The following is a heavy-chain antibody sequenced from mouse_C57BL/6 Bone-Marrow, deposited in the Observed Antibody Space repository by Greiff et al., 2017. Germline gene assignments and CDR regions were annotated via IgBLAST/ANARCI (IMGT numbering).Heavy chain of an antibody. Sequence: QVQLQQSGPELVKPGASVKISCKASGYAFSSSWMNWVKQRPGKGLEWIGRIYPGDGDTNYNGKFKGKATLTADKSSSTAYMQLSSLTSEDSAVYFCARSTYYSNYGYYFDCWGQGTTLTVSS. CDR3: ARSTYYSNYGYYFDC. CDR1: GYAFSSSW. CDR2: IYPGDGDT. J-gene: IGHJ2*01. D-gene: IGHD2-5*01. V-gene: IGHV1-82*01.